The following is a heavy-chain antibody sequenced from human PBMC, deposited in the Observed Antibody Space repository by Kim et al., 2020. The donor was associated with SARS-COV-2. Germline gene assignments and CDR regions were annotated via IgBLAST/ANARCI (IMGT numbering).Heavy chain of an antibody. D-gene: IGHD5-18*01. CDR2: INHSGST. CDR1: GGSFSGYY. Sequence: SETLSLTCAVYGGSFSGYYWSWIRQPPGKGLEWIGEINHSGSTNYNPSLKSRVTISVDTSKNQFSLKLSSVTAADTAVYYCARSSWVYSYGSRSSYYGMDVWGQGTTVTVSS. CDR3: ARSSWVYSYGSRSSYYGMDV. J-gene: IGHJ6*02. V-gene: IGHV4-34*01.